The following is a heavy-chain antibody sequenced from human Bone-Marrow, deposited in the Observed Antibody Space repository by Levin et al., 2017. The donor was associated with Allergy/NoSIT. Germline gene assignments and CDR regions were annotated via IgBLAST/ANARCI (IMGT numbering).Heavy chain of an antibody. CDR2: ISYDGSDK. Sequence: GGSLRLSCAVSGFTFSNYGMHWVRQAPGKGLEWVALISYDGSDKDYADAVKGRFTISRDSSKNTLYLQMNSLSAEDTAVYYCAKRRPRLVLTAPFDYWGQGTLVTVSS. V-gene: IGHV3-30*18. J-gene: IGHJ4*02. CDR1: GFTFSNYG. D-gene: IGHD6-19*01. CDR3: AKRRPRLVLTAPFDY.